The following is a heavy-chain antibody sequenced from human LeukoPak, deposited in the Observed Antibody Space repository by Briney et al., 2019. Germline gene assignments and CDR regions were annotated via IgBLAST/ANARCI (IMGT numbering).Heavy chain of an antibody. CDR2: IKEDGSEK. Sequence: GSLRLSCAASGFTLRSYWMSWVRQAPGKGLEWVASIKEDGSEKNYVDSVKGRFTISRDNAKDSLYLQMNSLRAEDTAVYYCAELGITMIGGVWGKGTTVTISS. V-gene: IGHV3-7*01. D-gene: IGHD3-10*02. CDR3: AELGITMIGGV. J-gene: IGHJ6*04. CDR1: GFTLRSYW.